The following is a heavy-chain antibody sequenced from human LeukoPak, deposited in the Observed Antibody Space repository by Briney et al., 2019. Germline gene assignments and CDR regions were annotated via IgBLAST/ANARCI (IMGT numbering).Heavy chain of an antibody. CDR2: IWSDGNNK. J-gene: IGHJ4*02. CDR1: GFTFSSYG. Sequence: GGSLRLSCAASGFTFSSYGMHWVRQAPGKGLEWVAVIWSDGNNKFYADSVKGRLTISRDNSKKTLYLQMNSLRVEDTAVYYCARETPRGQYYFDSSGPFDYWGQGTLVTVSS. CDR3: ARETPRGQYYFDSSGPFDY. D-gene: IGHD3-22*01. V-gene: IGHV3-33*01.